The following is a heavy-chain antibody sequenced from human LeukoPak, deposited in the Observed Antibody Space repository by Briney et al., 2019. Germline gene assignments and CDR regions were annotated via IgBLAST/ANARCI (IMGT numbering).Heavy chain of an antibody. Sequence: GGSLRLSCAASGFTFSSYWMSWVRQTPGKGLEWVANVKQDGSDKYYGDSVKGRFTISRDNARNSLYVQMNSLRADDTAVYYCARDQVVRGHRVWFEPRGEGTLVTVSS. CDR2: VKQDGSDK. J-gene: IGHJ5*02. CDR3: ARDQVVRGHRVWFEP. V-gene: IGHV3-7*01. D-gene: IGHD3-10*01. CDR1: GFTFSSYW.